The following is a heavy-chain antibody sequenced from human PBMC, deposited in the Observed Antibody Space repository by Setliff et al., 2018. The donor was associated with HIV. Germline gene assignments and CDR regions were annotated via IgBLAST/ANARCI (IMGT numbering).Heavy chain of an antibody. Sequence: PSETLSLTCNVSGGSISSSRYYWGWIRQPPGKGLEWIGEINHSGSTNYNPSLKSRVTISVDTSKSQFSLKLSSVTAADTALYYCARGSDYIWRNYRFPFDYWGQGTLVTVSS. D-gene: IGHD3-16*02. CDR1: GGSISSSRYY. J-gene: IGHJ4*02. V-gene: IGHV4-39*07. CDR3: ARGSDYIWRNYRFPFDY. CDR2: INHSGST.